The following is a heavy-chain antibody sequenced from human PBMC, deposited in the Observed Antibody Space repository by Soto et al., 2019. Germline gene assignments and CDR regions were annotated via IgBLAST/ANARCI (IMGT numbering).Heavy chain of an antibody. Sequence: GGSLRLSCAASGFTFSNYWMSWVRQAPGKGLEWVANIKQDGSEKYYVDSVKGRFTISRDNAKNSLYLQMNSLRAEDTAVYYCASTARITMVRGVNMGGFDYWGQGTLVTVSS. J-gene: IGHJ4*02. CDR3: ASTARITMVRGVNMGGFDY. V-gene: IGHV3-7*05. CDR1: GFTFSNYW. CDR2: IKQDGSEK. D-gene: IGHD3-10*01.